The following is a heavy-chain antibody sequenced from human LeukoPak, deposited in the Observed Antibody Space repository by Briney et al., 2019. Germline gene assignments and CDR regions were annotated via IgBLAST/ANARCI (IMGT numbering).Heavy chain of an antibody. V-gene: IGHV4-61*02. J-gene: IGHJ4*02. D-gene: IGHD7-27*01. CDR1: GDSISSATHY. Sequence: PSQTLSLTSAVSGDSISSATHYWSWIRQPAGKGLGWIGRIYSSGSTNYNPSLKSRVSISVDTSKNQFSLKLSSVTAADTAVYYCARFLNWVFDNWGQGTPVTVSS. CDR2: IYSSGST. CDR3: ARFLNWVFDN.